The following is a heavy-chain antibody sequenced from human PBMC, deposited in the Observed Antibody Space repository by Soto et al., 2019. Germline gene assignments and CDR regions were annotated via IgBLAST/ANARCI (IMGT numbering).Heavy chain of an antibody. CDR2: INAGNGNT. Sequence: QVQLVQSGAEVKKPGASVKVSCKASGYTFTNYAMHWVRQAPGQRLEWMGWINAGNGNTKYSQKFQGRVTITRDTPARTAYMELSSLRSEDTAVYYLARGGSLYWYFDLWGRGTLVTVSS. D-gene: IGHD1-26*01. CDR1: GYTFTNYA. CDR3: ARGGSLYWYFDL. V-gene: IGHV1-3*01. J-gene: IGHJ2*01.